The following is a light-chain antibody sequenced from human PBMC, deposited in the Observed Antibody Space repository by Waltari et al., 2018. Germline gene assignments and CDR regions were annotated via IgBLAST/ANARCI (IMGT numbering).Light chain of an antibody. CDR1: SSSIGNNY. V-gene: IGLV1-51*02. Sequence: QSVLTQPPSVSAAPGQKVTISCSGSSSSIGNNYVSWYQHLPGTAPKLLMYGNDKRPSWIPDRFPGSKSGTSATLGITGLQTGDEADYYCASWDNSLSVEIIGGGTKLTVL. J-gene: IGLJ2*01. CDR2: GND. CDR3: ASWDNSLSVEI.